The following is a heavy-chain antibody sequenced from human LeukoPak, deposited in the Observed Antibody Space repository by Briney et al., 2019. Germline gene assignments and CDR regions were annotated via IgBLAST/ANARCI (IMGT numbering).Heavy chain of an antibody. CDR2: IFSSGST. Sequence: SETLSLTCTVSGGSINNYCSWIRQPAGKGLEWTGRIFSSGSTVYHPSLTSRVAMSVDTSSTAFSLRLPCVPAADTAIYYCARGRAVTTGDDYWGQGTLVTVSS. CDR3: ARGRAVTTGDDY. D-gene: IGHD4-17*01. V-gene: IGHV4-4*07. J-gene: IGHJ4*02. CDR1: GGSINNY.